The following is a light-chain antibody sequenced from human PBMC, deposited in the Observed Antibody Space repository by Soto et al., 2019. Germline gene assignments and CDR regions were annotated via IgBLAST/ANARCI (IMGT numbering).Light chain of an antibody. CDR3: LAWDDSLNGNL. CDR2: TND. J-gene: IGLJ1*01. Sequence: QSVLTQPPSASGTPGQSGTISCSGMSSNIESNTVYWYQQLPGMAPRLLIHTNDRRPSGVPDRFSGSKSGTSAPLAISGLQSEDEADYYCLAWDDSLNGNLFGTGTRSPS. V-gene: IGLV1-44*01. CDR1: SSNIESNT.